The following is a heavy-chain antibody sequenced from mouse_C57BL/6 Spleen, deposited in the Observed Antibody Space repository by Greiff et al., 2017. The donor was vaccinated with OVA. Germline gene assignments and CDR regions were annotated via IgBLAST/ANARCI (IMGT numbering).Heavy chain of an antibody. CDR2: ISSGGSYT. Sequence: EVKLVESGGDLVKPGGSLKLSCAASGFTFSSYGMSWVRQTQDKRLEWVATISSGGSYTYYPDSVKGRFTISRDNAKNTLYLQMSSLKSEDPARYYCARELIDYWGQGTTLTGSS. CDR3: ARELIDY. CDR1: GFTFSSYG. V-gene: IGHV5-6*02. J-gene: IGHJ2*01. D-gene: IGHD4-1*01.